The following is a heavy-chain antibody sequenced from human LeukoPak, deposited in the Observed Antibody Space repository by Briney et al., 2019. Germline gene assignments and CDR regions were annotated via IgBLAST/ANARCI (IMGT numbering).Heavy chain of an antibody. J-gene: IGHJ3*02. CDR2: INPNSGGT. D-gene: IGHD3-22*01. V-gene: IGHV1-2*02. CDR3: ARGDDSSGYYAFDI. CDR1: GYTFTGYY. Sequence: ASVKVSCKASGYTFTGYYMHWVRQAPVQGLEWMGWINPNSGGTNYAQKFQGRVTMTRDTSISTAYMELSRLRSDDTAVYYCARGDDSSGYYAFDIWGQGTMATVSS.